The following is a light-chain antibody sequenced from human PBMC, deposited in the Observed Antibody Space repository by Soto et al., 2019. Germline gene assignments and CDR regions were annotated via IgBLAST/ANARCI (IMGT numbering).Light chain of an antibody. J-gene: IGKJ4*01. CDR1: QTIKSY. Sequence: DIQMTQSPSSLSASVGDRVTITCRASQTIKSYLNWYQVKLGKAPKLLIYTASSLQSGVPSRFSGSESGTEFTLTIISLQPEDFATYYCQQSYITPLTFGGGTRVEI. CDR3: QQSYITPLT. V-gene: IGKV1-39*01. CDR2: TAS.